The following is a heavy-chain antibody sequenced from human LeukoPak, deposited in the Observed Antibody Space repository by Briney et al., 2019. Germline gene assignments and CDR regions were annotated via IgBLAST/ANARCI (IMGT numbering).Heavy chain of an antibody. V-gene: IGHV3-23*01. Sequence: GGSLRLSCAASGFTFSSYAMRWVRQAPGKGLEWVSAIRGSGGSTYYADPVKGRFTISRDNSKNTLYLQVNSLRGGHTAVNYCAKGTCAGSGYYYYYYYMDVWGKGTTVTVSS. D-gene: IGHD1-26*01. CDR1: GFTFSSYA. CDR3: AKGTCAGSGYYYYYYYMDV. J-gene: IGHJ6*03. CDR2: IRGSGGST.